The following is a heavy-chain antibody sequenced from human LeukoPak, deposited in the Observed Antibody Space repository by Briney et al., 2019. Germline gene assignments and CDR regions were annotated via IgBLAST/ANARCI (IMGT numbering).Heavy chain of an antibody. CDR1: GFTVSDYW. D-gene: IGHD1-26*01. CDR3: AKVGTWELQRVFEN. J-gene: IGHJ4*02. Sequence: PGGSLRLSCAASGFTVSDYWMTWVRQVPGKGLEWVANVGRDGSDKNYVDSVEGRFTISRDNAKKSLDLEMNSLRVEDTALYYCAKVGTWELQRVFENWGQGTLVTVSS. V-gene: IGHV3-7*01. CDR2: VGRDGSDK.